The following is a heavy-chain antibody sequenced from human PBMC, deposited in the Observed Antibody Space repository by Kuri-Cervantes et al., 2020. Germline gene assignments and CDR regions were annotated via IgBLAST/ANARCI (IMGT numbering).Heavy chain of an antibody. V-gene: IGHV3-23*01. D-gene: IGHD6-13*01. CDR1: GFTFSNYA. J-gene: IGHJ4*02. Sequence: GGSLRLSCAASGFTFSNYAMSWVRQAPGKGLEWVSGISSSGGSTYYGDSVKGRFTVSRDNSKNTLHLQMNSLRAEDTALYYCAKAHYASSWYSLFDYWGQGTLVTVSS. CDR3: AKAHYASSWYSLFDY. CDR2: ISSSGGST.